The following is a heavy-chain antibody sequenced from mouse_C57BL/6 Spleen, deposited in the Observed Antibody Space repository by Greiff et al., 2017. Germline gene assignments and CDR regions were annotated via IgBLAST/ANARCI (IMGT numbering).Heavy chain of an antibody. CDR2: IDPSDSYT. V-gene: IGHV1-69*01. CDR1: GYTFTSYW. Sequence: VKLQQPGAELVMPGASVKLSCKASGYTFTSYWMHWVKQRPGQGLEWIGEIDPSDSYTNYNQKFKGKSTLTVDKSSSTAYMQLSSLTSEDSAVYYCARGGLRRGYYFDYWGQGTTLTVSS. D-gene: IGHD2-4*01. J-gene: IGHJ2*01. CDR3: ARGGLRRGYYFDY.